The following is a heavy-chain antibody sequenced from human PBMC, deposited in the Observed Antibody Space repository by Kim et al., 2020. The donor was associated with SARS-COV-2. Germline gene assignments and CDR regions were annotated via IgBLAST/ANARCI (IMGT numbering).Heavy chain of an antibody. D-gene: IGHD4-17*01. V-gene: IGHV3-74*03. CDR3: ATTSPELAVTKWRLYYGIDV. J-gene: IGHJ6*01. CDR1: GFTFSSYW. CDR2: INSDGSNT. Sequence: GGSLRLSCVASGFTFSSYWMHWVRQAPGEGLVWVSRINSDGSNTTYADSVEGRFTISRDNAKNTLYLEMNSLRAEDAGVYYCATTSPELAVTKWRLYYGIDVGAQGPAVTVPS.